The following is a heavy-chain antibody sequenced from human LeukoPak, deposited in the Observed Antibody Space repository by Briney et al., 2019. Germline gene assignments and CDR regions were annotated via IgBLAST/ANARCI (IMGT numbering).Heavy chain of an antibody. J-gene: IGHJ5*01. CDR1: GFSFSNYW. CDR2: INGEGTDT. Sequence: GGSLRLSCAASGFSFSNYWMHWVRQVPEKGLIWVARINGEGTDTTYADSVKGRFTISRDNAKNILYLQMDSLRAEDTALYLCSRGRPLLRRSPHSYFFDSWGQGTLVTVSS. CDR3: SRGRPLLRRSPHSYFFDS. V-gene: IGHV3-74*03. D-gene: IGHD2-15*01.